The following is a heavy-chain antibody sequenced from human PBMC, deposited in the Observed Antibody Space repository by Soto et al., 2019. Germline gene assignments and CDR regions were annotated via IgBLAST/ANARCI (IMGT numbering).Heavy chain of an antibody. D-gene: IGHD2-2*01. CDR3: ATERSSSSPNYYYYMDV. Sequence: QVQLQQWGAGLLKPSETLSLTCAVYGGSFSGYYWSWIRQPPGKGLEWIGEINHSGSTNYNPSLKSRVTISVDTSKNLFSLKLSSVTAADTAVYYCATERSSSSPNYYYYMDVWGKGTTVTVSS. CDR1: GGSFSGYY. CDR2: INHSGST. J-gene: IGHJ6*03. V-gene: IGHV4-34*01.